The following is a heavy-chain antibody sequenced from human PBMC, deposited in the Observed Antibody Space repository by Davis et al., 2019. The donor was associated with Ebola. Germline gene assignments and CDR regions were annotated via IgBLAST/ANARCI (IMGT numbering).Heavy chain of an antibody. Sequence: SETLSLTCTVSGGSISSGDYYWSWIRQPPGKGLEWIGYIYYSGSTYHNPSLKSRVTISVDTSKNQFSLKLSSVTAADTAVYYCARGRYYYDSSGFNGFDGMDVWGQGTTVTVSS. D-gene: IGHD3-22*01. V-gene: IGHV4-30-4*01. CDR2: IYYSGST. J-gene: IGHJ6*02. CDR3: ARGRYYYDSSGFNGFDGMDV. CDR1: GGSISSGDYY.